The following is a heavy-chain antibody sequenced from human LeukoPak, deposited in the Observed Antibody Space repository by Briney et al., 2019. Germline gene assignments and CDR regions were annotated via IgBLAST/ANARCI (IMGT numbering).Heavy chain of an antibody. J-gene: IGHJ4*02. D-gene: IGHD6-6*01. CDR1: GFTFSDSA. V-gene: IGHV3-73*01. Sequence: GGSLRLSCAASGFTFSDSAMHWVRQASGKGLEWVGRIRSKANSYATAYAASVKGRFTISRDDSKNTAYLQTNSLRTEDTAVYYCTRHSVEYHGDHWGQGTLVTVSS. CDR3: TRHSVEYHGDH. CDR2: IRSKANSYAT.